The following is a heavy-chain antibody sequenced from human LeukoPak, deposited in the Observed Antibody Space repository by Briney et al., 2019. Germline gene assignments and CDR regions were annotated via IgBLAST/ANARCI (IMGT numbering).Heavy chain of an antibody. J-gene: IGHJ4*02. CDR2: IYYSGST. CDR3: AKVSDRDSSGYYWGFEY. V-gene: IGHV4-59*08. Sequence: PSETLSRTCTVSGGSISGYYWSWIRQPPGKGLECIGYIYYSGSTNYNPSLKSRVTISVDTSRNQFSLKLTSVTAADTAVYYCAKVSDRDSSGYYWGFEYWGQGTLVTVSS. D-gene: IGHD3-22*01. CDR1: GGSISGYY.